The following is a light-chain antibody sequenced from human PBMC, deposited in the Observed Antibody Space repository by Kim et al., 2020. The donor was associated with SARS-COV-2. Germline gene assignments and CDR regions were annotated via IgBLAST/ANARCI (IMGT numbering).Light chain of an antibody. CDR1: SSDVGAYNY. V-gene: IGLV2-14*03. CDR2: DVN. CDR3: TSFTSSGTFP. Sequence: GQSITISCTGTSSDVGAYNYVSWYQQHPGKAPKVIIYDVNKRPSGVSDRFSGSKSGNTASLTISGLQAEDEADYYCTSFTSSGTFPFGGGTKLTVL. J-gene: IGLJ3*02.